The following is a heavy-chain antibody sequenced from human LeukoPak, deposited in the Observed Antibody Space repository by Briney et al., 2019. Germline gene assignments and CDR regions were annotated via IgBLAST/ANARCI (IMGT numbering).Heavy chain of an antibody. D-gene: IGHD3-10*01. J-gene: IGHJ3*01. CDR1: GFTFRNAW. Sequence: GGSLRLSCVASGFTFRNAWMSWVRQAPGRGLEWVGRIRSASSGGTAHYAAPVEGRFTISRDDSKNTLYLQMNSLTTEDTAAYYCTTEGSGYGHHSLDVWGQETMVTVSS. CDR2: IRSASSGGTA. V-gene: IGHV3-15*01. CDR3: TTEGSGYGHHSLDV.